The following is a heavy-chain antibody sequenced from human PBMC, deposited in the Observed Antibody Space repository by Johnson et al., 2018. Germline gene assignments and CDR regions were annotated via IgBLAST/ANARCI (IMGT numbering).Heavy chain of an antibody. J-gene: IGHJ4*02. D-gene: IGHD3-22*01. CDR2: IVPSFGTP. CDR1: GGTFSDDA. Sequence: QVQLVESGAEVRKPGSSVRVSCKASGGTFSDDAISWVRQAPGHGLEWMGGIVPSFGTPNYAQKFQGRVTLSAEESTRTAYMELSSLRSEDTAVYYCATFDSSGYLVDYWGQGTLVTVSS. CDR3: ATFDSSGYLVDY. V-gene: IGHV1-69*01.